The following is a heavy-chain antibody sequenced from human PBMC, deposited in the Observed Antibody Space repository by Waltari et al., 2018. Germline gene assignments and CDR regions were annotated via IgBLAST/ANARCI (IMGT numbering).Heavy chain of an antibody. Sequence: QVDLQQAGPGLVRPSETLSLTCSVSGGFISSHYWIWIRQSPGKGLEWIGFIYYGGDKNYNPSFKSRVTISVDTSKSQVSLVLTSVTAADTAVYFCAGTTWRFGNNIDSWGQGTLVTVSS. J-gene: IGHJ4*02. V-gene: IGHV4-59*11. CDR1: GGFISSHY. D-gene: IGHD3-3*01. CDR3: AGTTWRFGNNIDS. CDR2: IYYGGDK.